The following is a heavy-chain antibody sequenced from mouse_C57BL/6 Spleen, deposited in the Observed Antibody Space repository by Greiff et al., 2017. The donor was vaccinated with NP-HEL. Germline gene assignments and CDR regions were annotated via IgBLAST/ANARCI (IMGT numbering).Heavy chain of an antibody. V-gene: IGHV5-4*01. CDR3: ARAGYYGNYLYWYFDV. CDR2: ISDGGSYT. D-gene: IGHD2-1*01. CDR1: GFTFSSYA. J-gene: IGHJ1*03. Sequence: EVQRVESGGGLVKPGGSLKLSCAASGFTFSSYAMSWVRQTPEKRLEWVATISDGGSYTYYPDNVKGRFTISRDNAKNNLYLQMSHLKSEDTAMYYCARAGYYGNYLYWYFDVWGTGTTVTVSS.